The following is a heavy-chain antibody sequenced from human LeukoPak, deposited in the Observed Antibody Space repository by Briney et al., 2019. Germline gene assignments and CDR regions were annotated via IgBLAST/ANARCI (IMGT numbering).Heavy chain of an antibody. J-gene: IGHJ4*02. CDR1: GGTFSSYA. Sequence: SVKVSCKASGGTFSSYAISWVRQAPGQGLEWMGGIIPIFGTANYAQKFQGRVTITADKSTSTAYMELSSLRSEDTAVYYCARRAKLGGGSPFDYWGQGTLVTVSS. V-gene: IGHV1-69*06. D-gene: IGHD2-15*01. CDR2: IIPIFGTA. CDR3: ARRAKLGGGSPFDY.